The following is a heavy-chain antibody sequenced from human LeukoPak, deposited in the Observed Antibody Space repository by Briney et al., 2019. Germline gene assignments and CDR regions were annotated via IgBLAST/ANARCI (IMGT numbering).Heavy chain of an antibody. CDR2: IIPIFGTA. CDR1: GGTFSSYA. Sequence: GASVKVSCKASGGTFSSYAISWVRQAPGQGLEWMGGIIPIFGTANYAQKFQGRVTITADESTSTAYMELSSLRSEDTAVYCCARDLDGALISWGQGTLVTVSS. D-gene: IGHD3-10*01. J-gene: IGHJ4*02. CDR3: ARDLDGALIS. V-gene: IGHV1-69*13.